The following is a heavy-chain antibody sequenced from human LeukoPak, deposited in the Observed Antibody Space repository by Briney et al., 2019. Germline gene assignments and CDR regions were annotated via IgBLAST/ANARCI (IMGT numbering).Heavy chain of an antibody. CDR3: ASRASPYQRDAFDI. J-gene: IGHJ3*02. V-gene: IGHV1-18*01. CDR2: ISAYNGNT. CDR1: GYTFTSYG. Sequence: GAPVKVSCKASGYTFTSYGISWVRQAPGQGLEWMGWISAYNGNTNYAQKLQGRVTMTTDTSTSTAYMELRSLRSDDTAVYYCASRASPYQRDAFDIWGQGTMVTVSS. D-gene: IGHD2-2*01.